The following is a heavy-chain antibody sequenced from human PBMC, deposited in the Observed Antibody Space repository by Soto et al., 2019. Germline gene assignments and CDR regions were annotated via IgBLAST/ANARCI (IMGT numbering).Heavy chain of an antibody. J-gene: IGHJ2*01. CDR2: ISNGGDYI. CDR3: AKGAGTLGINDWYFEV. V-gene: IGHV3-23*01. Sequence: EVQLLESGGGLVQPGGSLRLSCAASGDNFSNYAMTWVRQAPGKVLEWVSCISNGGDYIDYADAVKGRVTISRDRYTSTLYRDMTGLTGDETDVYDWAKGAGTLGINDWYFEVWGRGTLVTVSP. D-gene: IGHD3-16*01. CDR1: GDNFSNYA.